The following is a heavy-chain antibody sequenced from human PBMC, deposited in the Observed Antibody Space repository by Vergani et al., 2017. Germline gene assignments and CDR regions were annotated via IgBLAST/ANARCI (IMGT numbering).Heavy chain of an antibody. J-gene: IGHJ5*02. CDR1: GGTFSSYA. D-gene: IGHD3-10*01. CDR2: TIPIFGIA. V-gene: IGHV1-69*17. Sequence: QVQLVQSGAEVKKPGSSVKVSCKASGGTFSSYAISWVRQAPGQGLEWMGGTIPIFGIANYAQKFQGRVTITADKSTSTAYMELSSLRSEDTAVYYCARDPTPSMVRDHNWFDPWGQGTLVTVSS. CDR3: ARDPTPSMVRDHNWFDP.